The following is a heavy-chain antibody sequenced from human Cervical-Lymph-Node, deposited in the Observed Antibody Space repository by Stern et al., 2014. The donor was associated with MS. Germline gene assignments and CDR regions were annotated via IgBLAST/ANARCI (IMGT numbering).Heavy chain of an antibody. CDR2: ILPTVGLP. CDR3: ARGILTNRIAATLHNLFDP. Sequence: QVQLQQSGAEVKEPGSSVNVSCKASGGTFTSRYAIPWVRPAPGQGLGWVGRILPTVGLPNYPQKLQGRVTITADTYKSTGYMEVTSLRSEDTAVYYCARGILTNRIAATLHNLFDPWGKGTLVTVSS. D-gene: IGHD2-15*01. CDR1: GGTFTSRYA. V-gene: IGHV1-69*04. J-gene: IGHJ5*02.